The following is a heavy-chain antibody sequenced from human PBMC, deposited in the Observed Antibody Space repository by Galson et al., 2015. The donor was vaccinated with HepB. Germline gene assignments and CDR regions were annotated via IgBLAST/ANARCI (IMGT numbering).Heavy chain of an antibody. J-gene: IGHJ6*02. V-gene: IGHV3-74*01. CDR2: ISTDGSST. CDR1: GFTFSNYW. D-gene: IGHD1-26*01. Sequence: SLRLSCAASGFTFSNYWMHWVRQAPGKGLFWVSLISTDGSSTNADSVKGRFTISRDNAKNTLYLQMNSLRADDTAVYYCAGGGAYYGMDFWGQGTTVTVSS. CDR3: AGGGAYYGMDF.